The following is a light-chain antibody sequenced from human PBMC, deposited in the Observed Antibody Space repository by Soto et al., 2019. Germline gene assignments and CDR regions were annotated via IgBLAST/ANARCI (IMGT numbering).Light chain of an antibody. Sequence: QAVVTQEPSLTVSPGGTVTLTCASSDGAVTNAYYSNWFQHKPGQAPRALIYSTSNKHSWTPARFSGSLLGGKAALTLSGAQPEDESEYYCLLYSGTTHLCVFGGGTKVTVL. J-gene: IGLJ3*02. CDR2: STS. CDR1: DGAVTNAYY. CDR3: LLYSGTTHLCV. V-gene: IGLV7-43*01.